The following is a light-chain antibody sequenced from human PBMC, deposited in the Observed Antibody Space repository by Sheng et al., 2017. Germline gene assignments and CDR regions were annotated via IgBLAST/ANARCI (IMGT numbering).Light chain of an antibody. Sequence: EIVMRQFPATLSASPGERATLSCRASQSVSSNLAWYQQKPGQAPRLLIYGASTRATGIPTRFSGSGSGTEFTLSISSLQSEDFAVYYCQQYNNWPRTFGQGTKVEIK. CDR2: GAS. CDR3: QQYNNWPRT. V-gene: IGKV3-15*01. J-gene: IGKJ1*01. CDR1: QSVSSN.